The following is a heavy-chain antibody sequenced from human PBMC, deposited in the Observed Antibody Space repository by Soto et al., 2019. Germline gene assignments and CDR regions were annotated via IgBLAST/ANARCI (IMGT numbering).Heavy chain of an antibody. V-gene: IGHV2-70*01. J-gene: IGHJ6*02. D-gene: IGHD3-3*01. CDR1: GFSLSTSGMC. CDR2: IDWDDDK. CDR3: ARIEVFSSNGIFGHYGMDV. Sequence: GSGPTLVNPTQTLTLTCTFSGFSLSTSGMCVSWIRQPPGKALEWLALIDWDDDKYYSTSLKTRLTISKDTSKNQVVLTMTNMDPVDTATYYCARIEVFSSNGIFGHYGMDVWGQGTTVTVSS.